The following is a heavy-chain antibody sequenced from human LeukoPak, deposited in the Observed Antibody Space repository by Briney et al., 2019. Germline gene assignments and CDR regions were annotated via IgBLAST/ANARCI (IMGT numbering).Heavy chain of an antibody. CDR2: INPSGGST. CDR3: ARVKPHYYDSSGYSHFDY. CDR1: GYTFTSYY. Sequence: ASVKVSCKASGYTFTSYYMHWVRQAPGQGLEWMGIINPSGGSTTYTQKFQGRVTMTRDTSTNTVYMELSSLRSEDTAVYYCARVKPHYYDSSGYSHFDYWGQGTLVTVSS. D-gene: IGHD3-22*01. V-gene: IGHV1-46*01. J-gene: IGHJ4*02.